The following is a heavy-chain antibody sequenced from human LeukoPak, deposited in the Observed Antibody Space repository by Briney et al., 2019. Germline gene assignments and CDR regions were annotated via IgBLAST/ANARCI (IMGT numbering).Heavy chain of an antibody. CDR1: GASISSSSFY. J-gene: IGHJ4*02. D-gene: IGHD3-22*01. V-gene: IGHV4-39*01. Sequence: PETLSLTCTVSGASISSSSFYWGWIRQPPGKGLEWIGSIFYSGSTYYTPSLKSRITISVDTSKNQFSLRLSSVTAADTAVYYCARHGNYDSSGYPSSLDFWGQGALVTVSS. CDR2: IFYSGST. CDR3: ARHGNYDSSGYPSSLDF.